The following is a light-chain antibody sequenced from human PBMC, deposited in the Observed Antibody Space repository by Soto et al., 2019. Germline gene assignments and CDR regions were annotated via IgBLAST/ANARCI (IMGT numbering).Light chain of an antibody. CDR1: QTVSSW. V-gene: IGKV1-5*01. Sequence: DIQMHQSPSTLSASVGDRVTITCRASQTVSSWLAWYQQKPGKAPKLLIYDVSSLESGVPSRFSGSGSGTEFTLTISSLQPDDFATYYCQQYYSYSRTFGQVTKVEVK. CDR3: QQYYSYSRT. CDR2: DVS. J-gene: IGKJ1*01.